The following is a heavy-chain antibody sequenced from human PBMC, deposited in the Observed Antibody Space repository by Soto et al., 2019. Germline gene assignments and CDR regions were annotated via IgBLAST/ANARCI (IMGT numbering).Heavy chain of an antibody. D-gene: IGHD4-17*01. CDR3: ASIYGGNSDG. Sequence: EVQLVESGGGLVQPGESLKLSCAVSGFSFSGFGMHWVRQASGKGLEWLGRIRNKANNYATAYAASVKGRFTISRDDSKNTAYLQMNSLKTEDTAVYYCASIYGGNSDGWGQGTLVTVSS. CDR2: IRNKANNYAT. V-gene: IGHV3-73*02. CDR1: GFSFSGFG. J-gene: IGHJ4*02.